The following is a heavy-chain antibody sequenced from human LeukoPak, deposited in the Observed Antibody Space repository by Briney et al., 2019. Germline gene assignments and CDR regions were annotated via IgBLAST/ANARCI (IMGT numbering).Heavy chain of an antibody. CDR3: ARSVAAAGLDY. V-gene: IGHV3-33*01. Sequence: PGRSLRLSCAASGFTFSSYGMHWVRQAPGKGLEWVAVIWYDGSNKYYADSVKGRFTISRDNSRNTLYLQMNSLRAEDTAVYYCARSVAAAGLDYWGQGTLVTVSS. J-gene: IGHJ4*02. CDR2: IWYDGSNK. CDR1: GFTFSSYG. D-gene: IGHD6-13*01.